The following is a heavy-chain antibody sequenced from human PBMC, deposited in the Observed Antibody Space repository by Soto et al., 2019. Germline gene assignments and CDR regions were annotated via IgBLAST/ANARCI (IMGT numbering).Heavy chain of an antibody. D-gene: IGHD5-12*01. J-gene: IGHJ3*02. CDR3: ENSGYDSRPFDI. CDR2: IYYSGST. V-gene: IGHV4-31*03. Sequence: PSETLSLTCTVSGGSISSGGYYWSWIRQHPGKGLEWIGYIYYSGSTYYNPSLKSRVTISVDTSKNQFSLKLSSVTAADTAVYYCENSGYDSRPFDIWGQGTMVTVSS. CDR1: GGSISSGGYY.